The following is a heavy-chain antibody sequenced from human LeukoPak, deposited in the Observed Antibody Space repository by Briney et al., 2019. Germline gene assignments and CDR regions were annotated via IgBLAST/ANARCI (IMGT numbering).Heavy chain of an antibody. CDR2: IYYSGST. CDR3: ARGLVIRGRLDY. Sequence: PSETLSLTCTVSGGSISSYYRSWIRQPPGKGLEWIGYIYYSGSTDYNPSLKSRVTISVDTSKNQFSLKLSSVTAADTAVYYCARGLVIRGRLDYWGQGTLVTVSS. J-gene: IGHJ4*02. CDR1: GGSISSYY. V-gene: IGHV4-59*01. D-gene: IGHD3-22*01.